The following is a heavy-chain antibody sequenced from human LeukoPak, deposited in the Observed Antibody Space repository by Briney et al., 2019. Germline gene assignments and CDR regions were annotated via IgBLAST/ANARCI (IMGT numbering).Heavy chain of an antibody. J-gene: IGHJ4*02. D-gene: IGHD4-11*01. CDR3: ARGSNYRLDY. CDR1: GFTFSNSW. CDR2: MNSDGRIT. V-gene: IGHV3-74*03. Sequence: GGSLRLSCEASGFTFSNSWMHWVRQAPGKGLVWVSRMNSDGRITKYADSVKGRFTISRDNAKNTLYLQMNSLRAEDTAVYYCARGSNYRLDYWGQGTLVTVSS.